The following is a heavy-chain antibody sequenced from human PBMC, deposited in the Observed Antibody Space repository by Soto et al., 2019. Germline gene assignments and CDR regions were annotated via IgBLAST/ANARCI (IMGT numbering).Heavy chain of an antibody. CDR3: AVGSSGYQNY. V-gene: IGHV4-39*01. J-gene: IGHJ4*02. CDR2: IYYSGST. CDR1: GGSIISSSYY. Sequence: SETLSLTCTVSGGSIISSSYYLCWIRQPPGKGLELIGSIYYSGSTYYNPSLKSRVTISVDTSKNQFSLKLSSVTAADTAVYYCAVGSSGYQNYWGQGTLVTVSS. D-gene: IGHD3-22*01.